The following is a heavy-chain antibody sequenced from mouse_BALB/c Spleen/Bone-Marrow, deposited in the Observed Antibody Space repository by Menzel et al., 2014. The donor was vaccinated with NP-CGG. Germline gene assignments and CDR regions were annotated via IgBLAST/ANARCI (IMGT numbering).Heavy chain of an antibody. CDR1: GFTFSSYG. CDR3: ARHAYYDQTEVSFVY. Sequence: EVKLMDSGGNSVKSGGSLKLSCAASGFTFSSYGMSWVRQTPEKRLEWVATISGGGSYTFYPDSVKGRFTISRDNAKNNLYLQLSSLRSEDTALYYCARHAYYDQTEVSFVYWGQGTLVTVSA. CDR2: ISGGGSYT. D-gene: IGHD2-4*01. J-gene: IGHJ3*01. V-gene: IGHV5-9-2*01.